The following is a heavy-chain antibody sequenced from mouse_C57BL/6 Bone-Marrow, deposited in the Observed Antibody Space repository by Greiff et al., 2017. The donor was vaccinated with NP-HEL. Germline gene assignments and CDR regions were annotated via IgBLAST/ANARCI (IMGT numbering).Heavy chain of an antibody. CDR1: GYTFTSYW. V-gene: IGHV1-52*01. CDR3: ARRGYGSIYWYFDV. D-gene: IGHD1-1*01. Sequence: QVQLQQPGAELVRPGSSVKLSCKASGYTFTSYWMHWVKQRPIQGLEWIGNIDPSDSETHYNQKFKDKATLTVDKSSSTAYMQLSSLTSEDSAVYCCARRGYGSIYWYFDVWGTGTTVTVSS. J-gene: IGHJ1*03. CDR2: IDPSDSET.